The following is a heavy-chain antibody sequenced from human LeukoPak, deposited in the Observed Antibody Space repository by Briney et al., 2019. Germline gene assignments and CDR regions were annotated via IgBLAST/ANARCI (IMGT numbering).Heavy chain of an antibody. Sequence: GGSLRLSCAAYGFTFSSYSMNWVRQAPGKGLEWVSSISSSSSYIYYADSVKGRFTISRDNAKNSLYLQMNSLRGEDTAVYYCARDPPLYDDYNYFDYWGQGTLVTVSS. CDR1: GFTFSSYS. CDR3: ARDPPLYDDYNYFDY. V-gene: IGHV3-21*01. J-gene: IGHJ4*02. D-gene: IGHD4-17*01. CDR2: ISSSSSYI.